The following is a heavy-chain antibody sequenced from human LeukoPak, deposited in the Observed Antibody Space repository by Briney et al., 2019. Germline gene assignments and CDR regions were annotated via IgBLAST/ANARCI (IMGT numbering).Heavy chain of an antibody. Sequence: GGPLRLSCAASGFTFSRNSMNWVRQAPGKGLEWVSSISSSSSYIYYAASVKGRFTISRDNAKNSLYLQMNSLRAEDTAVYYCARAAVGLLTGLDYWGQGTLVTVSS. CDR3: ARAAVGLLTGLDY. V-gene: IGHV3-21*01. CDR1: GFTFSRNS. D-gene: IGHD3-9*01. CDR2: ISSSSSYI. J-gene: IGHJ4*02.